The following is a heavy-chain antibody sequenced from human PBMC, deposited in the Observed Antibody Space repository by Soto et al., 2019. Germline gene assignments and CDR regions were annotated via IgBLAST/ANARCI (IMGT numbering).Heavy chain of an antibody. CDR1: GYTFTGYY. D-gene: IGHD4-4*01. Sequence: ASVKVSCKASGYTFTGYYMHWARQAPGQGLEWMGWINPNSGGTNYAQKFQGWVTMTRDTSISTAYMELSRLRSDDTAVYYCARGSLGPFPLQDLDYWGQGTLVTVSS. J-gene: IGHJ4*02. CDR2: INPNSGGT. V-gene: IGHV1-2*04. CDR3: ARGSLGPFPLQDLDY.